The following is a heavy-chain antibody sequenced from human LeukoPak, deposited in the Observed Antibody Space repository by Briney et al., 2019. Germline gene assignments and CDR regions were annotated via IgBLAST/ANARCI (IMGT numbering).Heavy chain of an antibody. CDR2: ISSRGSTI. CDR3: ERRAGIAYDY. V-gene: IGHV3-48*03. J-gene: IGHJ4*02. Sequence: GGSLRLSCAASGFTFSNYEMNWVRQAPGKGLEGVSYISSRGSTIYYADSVKGRFTISRDNAKNSLFLQMNSLRAEDTAVYYCERRAGIAYDYWGQGPLVPVSS. D-gene: IGHD1-14*01. CDR1: GFTFSNYE.